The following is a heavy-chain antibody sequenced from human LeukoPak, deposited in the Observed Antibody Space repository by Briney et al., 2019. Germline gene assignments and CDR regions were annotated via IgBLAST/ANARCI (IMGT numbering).Heavy chain of an antibody. V-gene: IGHV1-24*01. D-gene: IGHD4-17*01. Sequence: ASLKVSCKVSGYTLTELSMHWVRQAPGKGLEWMGGFDPEDGETIYAQKFQGRVTMTEDTSTDTAYMELSRLRSDDTAVYYCANSAGGYGDYSYHLHWGQGTLVTVSS. CDR1: GYTLTELS. J-gene: IGHJ4*02. CDR3: ANSAGGYGDYSYHLH. CDR2: FDPEDGET.